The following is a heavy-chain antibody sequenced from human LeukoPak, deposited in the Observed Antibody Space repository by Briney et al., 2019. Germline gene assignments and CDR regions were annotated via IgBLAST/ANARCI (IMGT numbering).Heavy chain of an antibody. J-gene: IGHJ4*02. CDR2: IWYDGSNK. Sequence: PGRSLRLSCAASGFTFSSDCMHWVRQAPGKGLEWVAVIWYDGSNKYYADSVKGRFTISRDNSQNTLYLQINSLRAGDTAVYYCARDSSWYSFDYWGQGTLVNVSS. CDR3: ARDSSWYSFDY. D-gene: IGHD6-13*01. CDR1: GFTFSSDC. V-gene: IGHV3-33*01.